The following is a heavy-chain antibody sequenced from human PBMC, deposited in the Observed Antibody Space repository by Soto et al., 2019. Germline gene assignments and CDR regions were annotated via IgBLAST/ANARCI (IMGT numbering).Heavy chain of an antibody. CDR2: IDPSDSYT. CDR3: AITYYYDSSGYYKPDAFDI. CDR1: GYSFTSYG. Sequence: GESLKISCKGSGYSFTSYGISWVRQMPGKGLEWMGRIDPSDSYTNYSPSFQGHVTISADKSISTAYLQWSSLKASDTAMSYCAITYYYDSSGYYKPDAFDIWGQGTMVTVSS. D-gene: IGHD3-22*01. V-gene: IGHV5-10-1*01. J-gene: IGHJ3*02.